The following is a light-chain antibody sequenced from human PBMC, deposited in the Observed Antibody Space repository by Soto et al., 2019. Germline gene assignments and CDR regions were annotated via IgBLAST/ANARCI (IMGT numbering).Light chain of an antibody. CDR2: GAS. CDR1: QSVSSN. Sequence: EIVMTQSPATLSVSPGERATLSCRASQSVSSNLAWYQQKPGQAPRLLIYGASTRATGIPARFSGSGSGTEFTITISSLQSEDFAVYYCQQYNNWPLAWTFGQGTKVDIK. J-gene: IGKJ1*01. V-gene: IGKV3-15*01. CDR3: QQYNNWPLAWT.